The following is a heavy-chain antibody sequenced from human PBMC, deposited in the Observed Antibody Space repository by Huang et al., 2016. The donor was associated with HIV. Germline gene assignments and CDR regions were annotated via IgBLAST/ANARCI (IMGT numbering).Heavy chain of an antibody. CDR2: ISYDGINK. Sequence: VQLVESGGGVVQPGRSLRLSCAASRFTFSNYAMHWVRQAPGKGLEWVAVISYDGINKYYADSVKGRFTISRDNSKNTLYLQMNSLRAEDTAVYYCARDLWLRDLYYYYYMDVWGKGTTVTVSS. CDR1: RFTFSNYA. D-gene: IGHD5-12*01. J-gene: IGHJ6*03. V-gene: IGHV3-30-3*01. CDR3: ARDLWLRDLYYYYYMDV.